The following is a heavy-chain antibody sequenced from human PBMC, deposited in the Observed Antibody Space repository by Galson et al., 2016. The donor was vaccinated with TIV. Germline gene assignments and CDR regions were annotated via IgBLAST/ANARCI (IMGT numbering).Heavy chain of an antibody. Sequence: QSGAEVKKPGASVKVSCKASGYTFIGYYIHWLRQAPGQGLEWMGWINPNSGGTDYAQKFQGRVTITADESTTTAHMELRSLRSEDTAVFYCAFSKGHSYGLHLGSWGQGTQVTVSP. CDR3: AFSKGHSYGLHLGS. J-gene: IGHJ4*02. CDR1: GYTFIGYY. D-gene: IGHD5-18*01. CDR2: INPNSGGT. V-gene: IGHV1-2*02.